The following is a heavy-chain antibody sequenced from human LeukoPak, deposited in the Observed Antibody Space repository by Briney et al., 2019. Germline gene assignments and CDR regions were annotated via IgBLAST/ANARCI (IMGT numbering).Heavy chain of an antibody. CDR2: IYYSGST. Sequence: SETLSLTCAVYGGSFSGYYWSWIRQPPGKGLEWIGYIYYSGSTNYNPSLKSRVTISVDTSKNQFSLKLSSVTAADTAVYYCARRTSYYYDSSDRKNAFDIWGQGTMVIVSS. J-gene: IGHJ3*02. D-gene: IGHD3-22*01. V-gene: IGHV4-59*01. CDR3: ARRTSYYYDSSDRKNAFDI. CDR1: GGSFSGYY.